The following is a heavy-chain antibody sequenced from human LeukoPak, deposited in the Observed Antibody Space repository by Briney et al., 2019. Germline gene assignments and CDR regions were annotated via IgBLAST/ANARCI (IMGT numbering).Heavy chain of an antibody. CDR1: GGSFSGYY. Sequence: SETLSLTCAVYGGSFSGYYWSWIRQHPGKGLEWIGYIYYSGSTYYNPSLKSRVTISVDTSKNQFSLKLSSVTAADTAVYYCARGQKDYGSGSYYKGYYFDYWGQGTLVTVSS. D-gene: IGHD3-10*01. CDR3: ARGQKDYGSGSYYKGYYFDY. V-gene: IGHV4-31*11. CDR2: IYYSGST. J-gene: IGHJ4*02.